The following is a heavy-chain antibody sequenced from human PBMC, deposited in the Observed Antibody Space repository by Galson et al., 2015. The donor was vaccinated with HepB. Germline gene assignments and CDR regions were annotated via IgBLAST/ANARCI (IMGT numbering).Heavy chain of an antibody. D-gene: IGHD2-2*03. CDR1: GYTFTSYY. V-gene: IGHV1-46*01. Sequence: SVKVSCKASGYTFTSYYMHWVRQAPGQGLEWMGIINPSGGSTSYAQKFQGRVTMTRDTSTSTVYMELSSLRSEDTAVYYCARGGGGYCSSTSCYVGNDAFDIWGQGTMVTVSS. J-gene: IGHJ3*02. CDR2: INPSGGST. CDR3: ARGGGGYCSSTSCYVGNDAFDI.